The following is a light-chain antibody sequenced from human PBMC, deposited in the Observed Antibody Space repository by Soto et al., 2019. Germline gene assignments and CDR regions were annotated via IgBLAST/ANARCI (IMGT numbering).Light chain of an antibody. CDR3: QQYGSSPIT. Sequence: EIVMTQSPATLSVSPGERATLSCRASQSVSSNYLAWYQQKPGQAPRLLIYGASSRATGIPDGFSGSGSGTDFTLTISRLEPEDFAVYYCQQYGSSPITFGQGTRLEI. V-gene: IGKV3-20*01. J-gene: IGKJ5*01. CDR1: QSVSSNY. CDR2: GAS.